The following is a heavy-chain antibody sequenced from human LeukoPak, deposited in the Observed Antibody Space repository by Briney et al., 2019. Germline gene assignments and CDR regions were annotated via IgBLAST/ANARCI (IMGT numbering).Heavy chain of an antibody. V-gene: IGHV3-21*04. CDR1: GFTFSSYS. CDR3: AKDRLVGAVVTGRWFDP. CDR2: ISSSSSYI. Sequence: GGSLRLSCAASGFTFSSYSMNWVRQAPGKGLEWVSSISSSSSYIYYADSVKGRFTISRDNAKNSLYLQMNSLGAEDTAVYYCAKDRLVGAVVTGRWFDPWGQGTLVTVSS. J-gene: IGHJ5*02. D-gene: IGHD3-9*01.